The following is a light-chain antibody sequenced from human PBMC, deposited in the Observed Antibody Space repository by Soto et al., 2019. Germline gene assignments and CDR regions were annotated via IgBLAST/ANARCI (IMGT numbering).Light chain of an antibody. CDR2: LNSDGSH. CDR1: SGHSNYA. J-gene: IGLJ2*01. V-gene: IGLV4-69*01. CDR3: QTCVTGIHI. Sequence: QLVLTQSPSASASLGASVKLTCTLSSGHSNYAIAWHQQQPEKGPRFLMKLNSDGSHSKGDGIPDRFSGSSSGAERYLTISTLQSEDEADYDCQTCVTGIHIFGGVTKLTLL.